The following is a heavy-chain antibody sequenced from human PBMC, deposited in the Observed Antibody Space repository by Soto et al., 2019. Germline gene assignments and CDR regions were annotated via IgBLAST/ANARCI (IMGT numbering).Heavy chain of an antibody. CDR1: GFTFSDSY. Sequence: PGGSLRLSCAASGFTFSDSYMSWIRQAPGKGLEWISYITFSGNTVYYADSLKGRFTISRDNAKNSLYLQMNRLRAEVTAVYYCARVSWREKYGMDVWGQGTTVTVSS. CDR2: ITFSGNTV. V-gene: IGHV3-11*01. CDR3: ARVSWREKYGMDV. J-gene: IGHJ6*02.